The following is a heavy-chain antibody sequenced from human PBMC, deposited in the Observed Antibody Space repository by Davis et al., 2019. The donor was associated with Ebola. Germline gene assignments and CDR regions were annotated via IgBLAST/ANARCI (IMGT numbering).Heavy chain of an antibody. V-gene: IGHV4-34*01. Sequence: PSETLSLTCAVYGGSFSGYYWSWIRQPPGKGLEWIGEINYSGTIKYTPSLESRVTISVDTSKNQFSLKLNSVTAADTAVYYCARGGPVVVTAIPYYFDYWGQGTLVTVSS. CDR2: INYSGTI. J-gene: IGHJ4*02. CDR3: ARGGPVVVTAIPYYFDY. D-gene: IGHD2-21*02. CDR1: GGSFSGYY.